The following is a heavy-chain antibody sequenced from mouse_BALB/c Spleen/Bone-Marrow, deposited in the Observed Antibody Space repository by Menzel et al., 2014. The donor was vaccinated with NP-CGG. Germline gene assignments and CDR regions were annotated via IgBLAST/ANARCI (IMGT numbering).Heavy chain of an antibody. Sequence: EAQLVESGGGLVQPGGSLRLSCATSGFTFTDYYMSWVRQPPGKALEWLGFIRNKANGYTTEYSASVKGRFTISRDNSRSILYLQMNTLRAEDSATYYCARDFTTASYWYFDVWGAGTTVTVSS. CDR1: GFTFTDYY. D-gene: IGHD1-2*01. CDR2: IRNKANGYTT. CDR3: ARDFTTASYWYFDV. J-gene: IGHJ1*01. V-gene: IGHV7-3*02.